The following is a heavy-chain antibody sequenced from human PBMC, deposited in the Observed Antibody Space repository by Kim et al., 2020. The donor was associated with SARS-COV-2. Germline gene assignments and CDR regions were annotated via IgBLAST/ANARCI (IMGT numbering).Heavy chain of an antibody. CDR3: ATAPGSGSANWLDP. Sequence: ASVKVSCKVSGYTLTELSMHWVRQAPGKGLAWMGGFDPEDGETIYAQKFQGRVTMTEDTSTDTAYMELSSLRSEDTAVYYCATAPGSGSANWLDPWGQGTLVTVSS. CDR2: FDPEDGET. J-gene: IGHJ5*02. D-gene: IGHD3-10*01. CDR1: GYTLTELS. V-gene: IGHV1-24*01.